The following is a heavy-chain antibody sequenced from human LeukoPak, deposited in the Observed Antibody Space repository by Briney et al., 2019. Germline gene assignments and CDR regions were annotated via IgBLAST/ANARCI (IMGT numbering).Heavy chain of an antibody. V-gene: IGHV3-48*03. J-gene: IGHJ4*02. CDR2: ISSISTI. CDR3: AREGYNWNYLDY. D-gene: IGHD1-7*01. CDR1: GFTFSSYE. Sequence: GGSLRLSCAASGFTFSSYEMNWVRQAPGKGLEWVSYISSISTIYYAGSVKGRFTISRDNAKNSLYLQMNSLRAEDTAVHYCAREGYNWNYLDYWGQGTLVTVSS.